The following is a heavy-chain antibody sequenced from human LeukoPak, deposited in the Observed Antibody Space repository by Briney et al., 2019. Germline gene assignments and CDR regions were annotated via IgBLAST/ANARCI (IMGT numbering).Heavy chain of an antibody. CDR3: ARHSHYDFWSGYLDY. Sequence: GESLKISCKGSGYSFTSYWIGWVRQMPGKGLEYMGIIHPGDSDTRYSPSFQGQVTISVDRSSSTAYIQWSRLKASDTAMYYCARHSHYDFWSGYLDYWGQGTLVTVSS. D-gene: IGHD3-3*01. CDR2: IHPGDSDT. CDR1: GYSFTSYW. V-gene: IGHV5-51*01. J-gene: IGHJ4*02.